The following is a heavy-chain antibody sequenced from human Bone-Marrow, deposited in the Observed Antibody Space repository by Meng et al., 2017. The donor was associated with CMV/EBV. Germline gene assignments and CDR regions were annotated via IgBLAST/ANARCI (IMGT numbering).Heavy chain of an antibody. V-gene: IGHV3-23*01. CDR1: GFTFSSYA. Sequence: GESLKISCAASGFTFSSYAMSWVRQAPGKGLEWVSAISGSGGSTYYADSVKGRFTISRDNSKNTLYLQMNSLRAEDTAVYYCAKSARWGSYRYDAFDVWGQGTMVTVSS. CDR2: ISGSGGST. D-gene: IGHD3-16*02. CDR3: AKSARWGSYRYDAFDV. J-gene: IGHJ3*01.